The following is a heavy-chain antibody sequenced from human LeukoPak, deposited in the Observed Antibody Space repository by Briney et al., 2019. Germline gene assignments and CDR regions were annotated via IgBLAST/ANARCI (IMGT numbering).Heavy chain of an antibody. CDR2: IIPIFGTA. CDR3: AKSGRDSSSWYPYYYYYYMDV. D-gene: IGHD6-13*01. CDR1: GGTFSSYA. Sequence: ASVKVSFKASGGTFSSYAISWVRQAPGQGLEWMGGIIPIFGTASYAQKFQGRVTITTDESTSTAYMELSSLRSEDTAVYYCAKSGRDSSSWYPYYYYYYMDVWGKGTTVTVSS. J-gene: IGHJ6*03. V-gene: IGHV1-69*05.